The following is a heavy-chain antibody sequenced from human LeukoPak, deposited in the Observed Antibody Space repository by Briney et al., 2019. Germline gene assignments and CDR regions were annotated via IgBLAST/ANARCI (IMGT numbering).Heavy chain of an antibody. Sequence: GGSLRLSCAASGFTFSSHAMSWVRQARGKGLEWVSGITGSGAGTYYADSVKGRFTISRDNSKNTLNLQMNSLRAEDTAAYYCAKEGYQTVTTSKGYFDYWGQGTLVTVSS. V-gene: IGHV3-23*01. CDR2: ITGSGAGT. CDR1: GFTFSSHA. CDR3: AKEGYQTVTTSKGYFDY. D-gene: IGHD1-7*01. J-gene: IGHJ4*01.